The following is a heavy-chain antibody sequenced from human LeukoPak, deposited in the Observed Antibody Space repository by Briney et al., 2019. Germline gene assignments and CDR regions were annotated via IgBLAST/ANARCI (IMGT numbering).Heavy chain of an antibody. D-gene: IGHD2-15*01. CDR1: GYTFTSYY. Sequence: GASVKVSCKASGYTFTSYYMHWVRQAPGQGLEWMGWINPNSGGTNYAQKFQGRVTMTRDTSISTAYMELSSLRSEDTAVYYCARDVSLKPGPFSIVGMDVWGQGTTVTVSS. CDR3: ARDVSLKPGPFSIVGMDV. J-gene: IGHJ6*02. CDR2: INPNSGGT. V-gene: IGHV1-2*02.